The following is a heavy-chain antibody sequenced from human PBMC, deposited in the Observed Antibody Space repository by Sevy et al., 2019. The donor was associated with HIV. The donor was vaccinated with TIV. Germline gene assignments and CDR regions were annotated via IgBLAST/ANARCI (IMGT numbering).Heavy chain of an antibody. CDR1: GFTFSSYS. J-gene: IGHJ6*02. Sequence: GGSLRLSCAASGFTFSSYSMNWVRQAPGKGLEWVSSISSSSSYIYYADSVKGRFTISRDNAKNPLYLQMNSLRAEDTAVYYCARDIRWFREITIRYYGMDVWGQGTTVTVS. D-gene: IGHD3-10*01. CDR3: ARDIRWFREITIRYYGMDV. CDR2: ISSSSSYI. V-gene: IGHV3-21*06.